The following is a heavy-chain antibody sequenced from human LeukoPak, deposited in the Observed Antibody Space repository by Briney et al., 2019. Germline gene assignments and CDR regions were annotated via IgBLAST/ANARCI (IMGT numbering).Heavy chain of an antibody. Sequence: SETLSLTCTVSGGSISNYYWGWIRQPAGKGLELIGRIFPGGSTNYNPSLKSRVTMSVDTSKNQFSLKLSSVTAADTAVYYCARLFDSSVIAWGQGTLVTVSS. CDR1: GGSISNYY. CDR3: ARLFDSSVIA. V-gene: IGHV4-4*07. D-gene: IGHD3-22*01. J-gene: IGHJ5*02. CDR2: IFPGGST.